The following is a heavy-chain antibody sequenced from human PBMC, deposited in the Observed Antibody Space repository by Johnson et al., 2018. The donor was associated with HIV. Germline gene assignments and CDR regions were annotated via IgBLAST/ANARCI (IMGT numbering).Heavy chain of an antibody. Sequence: QMQLVESGGGVVQPGRSLRLSCAASGFTFSSYAMHWVRQAPGKGLEWVAVISYDGSNKYYADSVKGRFTISRDNSKNTLYLQMNSLRAEDTAVYYCATSGLTLGSSSSHAFDIWGQGTMVTVSS. J-gene: IGHJ3*02. D-gene: IGHD6-6*01. CDR1: GFTFSSYA. CDR2: ISYDGSNK. CDR3: ATSGLTLGSSSSHAFDI. V-gene: IGHV3-30*04.